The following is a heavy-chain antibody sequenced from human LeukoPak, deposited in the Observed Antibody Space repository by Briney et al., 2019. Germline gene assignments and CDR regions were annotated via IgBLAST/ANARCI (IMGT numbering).Heavy chain of an antibody. CDR2: INPNSGGT. V-gene: IGHV1-2*02. CDR1: GYTFTGYY. J-gene: IGHJ4*02. Sequence: GASVKVSCKASGYTFTGYYMHWVRQAPGQGLEWMGWINPNSGGTNYAQKFQGRVTMTRDTSISTAYMELSRLRSDDTAVYYCARGAAAAGAGFDYWGPGTLVTVSS. CDR3: ARGAAAAGAGFDY. D-gene: IGHD6-13*01.